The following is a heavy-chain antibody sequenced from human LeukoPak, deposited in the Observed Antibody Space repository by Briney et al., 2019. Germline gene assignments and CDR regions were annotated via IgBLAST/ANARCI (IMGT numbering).Heavy chain of an antibody. CDR2: IGADAVTT. D-gene: IGHD1-1*01. CDR1: GFTFSSYS. CDR3: TKDPRRFDS. V-gene: IGHV3-23*01. Sequence: GGSLRLSCVASGFTFSSYSMSWVRQAPGTGLEWVSVIGADAVTTYYADSVKGRFTISRDNSKNTLYLQMNSLRAEDTALYYCTKDPRRFDSWGQGTLVTVSS. J-gene: IGHJ4*02.